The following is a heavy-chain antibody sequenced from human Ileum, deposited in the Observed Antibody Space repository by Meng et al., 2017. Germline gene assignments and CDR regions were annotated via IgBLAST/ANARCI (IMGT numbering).Heavy chain of an antibody. CDR3: ARTAGYSAYADY. J-gene: IGHJ4*02. V-gene: IGHV3-30*04. Sequence: GESLKISCTASGFTFSKYSMHWVRQAPGQGLEWVAIVSFDGHRKYYADSLKGRFTISRDNSKNTLDLQVISLSADDTAVYYCARTAGYSAYADYWGQGTLVTVSS. D-gene: IGHD5-12*01. CDR1: GFTFSKYS. CDR2: VSFDGHRK.